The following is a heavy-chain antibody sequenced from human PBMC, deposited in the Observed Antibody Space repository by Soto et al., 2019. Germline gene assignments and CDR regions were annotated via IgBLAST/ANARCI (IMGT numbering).Heavy chain of an antibody. J-gene: IGHJ3*02. CDR3: ARPVAAGRGYDAFDI. D-gene: IGHD6-13*01. CDR2: IYPGDSDT. Sequence: PGESLKISCKGSGYSFTSYWIGWVRQMPGKGLESMGIIYPGDSDTRYSPSFQGQITISADKSISTAYLQWSSLEASDTAMYYCARPVAAGRGYDAFDISGQGTMVIVS. CDR1: GYSFTSYW. V-gene: IGHV5-51*01.